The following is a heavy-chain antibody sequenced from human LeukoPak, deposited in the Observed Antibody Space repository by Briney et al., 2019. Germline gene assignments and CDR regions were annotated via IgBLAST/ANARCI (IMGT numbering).Heavy chain of an antibody. D-gene: IGHD1-1*01. CDR3: ARDAGTGYFDY. CDR1: GFTFSTYA. J-gene: IGHJ4*02. V-gene: IGHV3-64*04. CDR2: ISSNGGDT. Sequence: GGSLRLSCSASGFTFSTYAMHWVRQAPGKGLEYVSTISSNGGDTYYADSVKGRFTISRDNAKNSLYLQMNGLRDEDTAVYYCARDAGTGYFDYWGQGTLVTVSS.